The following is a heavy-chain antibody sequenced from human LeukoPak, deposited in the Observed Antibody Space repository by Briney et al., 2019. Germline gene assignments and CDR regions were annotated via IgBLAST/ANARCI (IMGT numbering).Heavy chain of an antibody. CDR2: ISHDGTNK. Sequence: GGSLRLSCAASGFTFSSYAMHWVRQAPGKGLEWVAVISHDGTNKYYADSVKGRFTISRDNAKYSLYLQMNSLRAEDTAVYYCARDSDPDYSYYYGMDVWGQGTTVTVSS. V-gene: IGHV3-30*04. J-gene: IGHJ6*02. CDR3: ARDSDPDYSYYYGMDV. CDR1: GFTFSSYA.